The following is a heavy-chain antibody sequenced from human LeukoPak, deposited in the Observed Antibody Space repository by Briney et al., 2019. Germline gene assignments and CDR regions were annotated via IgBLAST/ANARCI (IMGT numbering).Heavy chain of an antibody. CDR2: IYSASSA. CDR3: ARESVQLIIDY. CDR1: GFTVSSNY. J-gene: IGHJ4*02. Sequence: PGGSLRLSCAASGFTVSSNYMSWVRQAPGKGLEWVSVIYSASSAAYADSVKGRFTISRDNSKNTLYLQMNSLRAEDTAVYYCARESVQLIIDYWGQGTLVTVSS. D-gene: IGHD5-18*01. V-gene: IGHV3-53*01.